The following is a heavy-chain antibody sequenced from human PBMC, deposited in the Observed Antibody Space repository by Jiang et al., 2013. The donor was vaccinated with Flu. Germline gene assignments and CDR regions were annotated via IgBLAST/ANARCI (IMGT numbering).Heavy chain of an antibody. Sequence: SWVRQAPGQGLEWMGWISAYNGNTNYAQKLQGRVTMTTDTSTSTAYMELRSLRSDDTAVYYCAGFGGSWYSNWFDPWGQGTLVTVSS. V-gene: IGHV1-18*01. CDR3: AGFGGSWYSNWFDP. D-gene: IGHD2-15*01. J-gene: IGHJ5*02. CDR2: ISAYNGNT.